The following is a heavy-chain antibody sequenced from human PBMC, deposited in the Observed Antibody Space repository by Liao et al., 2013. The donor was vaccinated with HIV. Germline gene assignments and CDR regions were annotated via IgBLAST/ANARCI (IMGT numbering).Heavy chain of an antibody. CDR3: ARYTVTPEGYWYFDL. Sequence: QVQLQESGPGLVKPSETLSLTCTVSGGSISSYYWSWIRQPAGKGLEWIGRIFASGNTNYNPSLRESSHHCQQTRPRTSSPSKLSSVTAADTAVYYCARYTVTPEGYWYFDLWGRGTLVTVSS. D-gene: IGHD4-17*01. CDR2: IFASGNT. CDR1: GGSISSYY. J-gene: IGHJ2*01. V-gene: IGHV4-4*07.